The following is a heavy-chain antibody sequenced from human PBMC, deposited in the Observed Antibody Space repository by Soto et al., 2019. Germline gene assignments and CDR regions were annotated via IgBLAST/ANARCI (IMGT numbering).Heavy chain of an antibody. CDR1: GFTFSNYW. Sequence: GGSLRLSCAASGFTFSNYWMHWVRQAPGKGLVWVSRINSDGSSTSYADSVKGRFTISRDNAKNTLYLQMNSLRAEDTAVYYCARDLRCSGGSCYSRSHYRHYYYYGTDVWGQGTTVTVSS. CDR3: ARDLRCSGGSCYSRSHYRHYYYYGTDV. CDR2: INSDGSST. V-gene: IGHV3-74*01. D-gene: IGHD2-15*01. J-gene: IGHJ6*02.